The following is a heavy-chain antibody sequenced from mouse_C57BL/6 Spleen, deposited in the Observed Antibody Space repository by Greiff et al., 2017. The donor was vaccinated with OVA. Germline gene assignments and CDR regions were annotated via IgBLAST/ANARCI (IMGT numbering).Heavy chain of an antibody. V-gene: IGHV1-61*01. J-gene: IGHJ4*01. D-gene: IGHD1-1*01. CDR2: IYPSDSET. CDR1: GYTFTSYW. CDR3: ARGISTVVASPAMDY. Sequence: VQLQQPGAELVRPGSSVKLSCKASGYTFTSYWMDWVKQRPGQGLEWIGNIYPSDSETHYNQKFKDKATLTVDKSSSTAYMQLSSLTSEDSAVYYCARGISTVVASPAMDYWGQGTSVTVLS.